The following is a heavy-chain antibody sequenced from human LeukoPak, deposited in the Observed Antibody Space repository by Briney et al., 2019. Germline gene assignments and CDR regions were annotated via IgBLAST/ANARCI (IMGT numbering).Heavy chain of an antibody. CDR1: GGSFSGYY. J-gene: IGHJ6*02. Sequence: PSETLSLTCAVYGGSFSGYYWSWIRQPPGKGLEWIGEINHSGSTNYNPSLKSRVTISVDTSKNQFSLKLSSVTAADTAEYYCARALVFRPHYGMDVWGQGTTVTVSS. D-gene: IGHD3-3*01. V-gene: IGHV4-34*01. CDR2: INHSGST. CDR3: ARALVFRPHYGMDV.